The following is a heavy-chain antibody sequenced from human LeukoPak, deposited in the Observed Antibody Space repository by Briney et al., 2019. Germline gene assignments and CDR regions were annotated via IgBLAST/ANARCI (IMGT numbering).Heavy chain of an antibody. J-gene: IGHJ6*03. Sequence: SETLSLTCTVSGGSISSSSYYWGWIRQPPGKGLEWIGSIYYSGSTYYNPSLKSRVTISVGTSKNQFSLKLSFVAAADTAVYYCARYGYSSSWYPIEYYYYYMDVWGKGTTVTVSS. D-gene: IGHD6-13*01. CDR2: IYYSGST. CDR3: ARYGYSSSWYPIEYYYYYMDV. CDR1: GGSISSSSYY. V-gene: IGHV4-39*07.